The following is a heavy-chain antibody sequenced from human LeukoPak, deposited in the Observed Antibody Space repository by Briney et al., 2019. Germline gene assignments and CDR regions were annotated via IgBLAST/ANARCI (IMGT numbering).Heavy chain of an antibody. D-gene: IGHD4-17*01. CDR1: GGSFSGYY. CDR2: INHSGST. CDR3: ARELGDYLFDY. J-gene: IGHJ4*02. V-gene: IGHV4-34*01. Sequence: SETLSLTCAVYGGSFSGYYWSWIRQPPGKGLEWIGEINHSGSTNYNPSLKSRVTISVDTSKNQFSLKLSSVTAADTAVYYCARELGDYLFDYWGQGTLATVSS.